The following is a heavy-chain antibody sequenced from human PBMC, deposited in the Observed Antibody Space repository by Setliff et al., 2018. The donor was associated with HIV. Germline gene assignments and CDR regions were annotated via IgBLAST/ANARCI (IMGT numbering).Heavy chain of an antibody. J-gene: IGHJ4*02. CDR2: IHHSGTA. Sequence: SETLSLTCAVSGYSITSGYYWGWIRQPPGKGLEWIGSIHHSGTAYDNPSLKSRVTISVDPSKNQILLRLSSVTAADTAVYYCARLSGGMVPNYWGQGTLVTVSS. V-gene: IGHV4-38-2*01. CDR3: ARLSGGMVPNY. CDR1: GYSITSGYY. D-gene: IGHD3-10*01.